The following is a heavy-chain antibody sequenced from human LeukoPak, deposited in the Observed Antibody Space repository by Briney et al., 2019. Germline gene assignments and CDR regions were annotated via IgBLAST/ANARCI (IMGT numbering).Heavy chain of an antibody. CDR1: GYTFTGYY. V-gene: IGHV1-2*02. CDR2: INPNSGGT. J-gene: IGHJ6*03. Sequence: GASVKVSCKASGYTFTGYYMHWVRQAPGQGLEWMGWINPNSGGTNYAQKFQGRVTMTRDTSISTAYMELSRLRSDDTAVYYCARDRITMVRGAIYYYYYMDVWGKGTTVTISS. CDR3: ARDRITMVRGAIYYYYYMDV. D-gene: IGHD3-10*01.